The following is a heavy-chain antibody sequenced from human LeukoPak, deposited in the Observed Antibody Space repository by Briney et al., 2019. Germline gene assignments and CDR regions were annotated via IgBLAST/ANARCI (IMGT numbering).Heavy chain of an antibody. CDR1: GFTFSSYA. CDR2: ISGSGGST. Sequence: GGSLRLSCAASGFTFSSYAMSWVRQAPGKGLEWVSAISGSGGSTYYADSVKGRFTISRDNSKNTLYLQMNSLRAEDTAVYYCAKPRSGSANWALQIFDNWGQGTLVTVSS. V-gene: IGHV3-23*01. D-gene: IGHD1-1*01. J-gene: IGHJ4*02. CDR3: AKPRSGSANWALQIFDN.